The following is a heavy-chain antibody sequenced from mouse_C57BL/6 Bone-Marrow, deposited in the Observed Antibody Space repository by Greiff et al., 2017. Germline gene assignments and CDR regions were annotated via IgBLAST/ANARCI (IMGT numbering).Heavy chain of an antibody. J-gene: IGHJ3*01. CDR1: GYTFTSYW. CDR2: INPSSGYT. V-gene: IGHV1-7*01. D-gene: IGHD1-2*01. CDR3: ARSFYGPAWFAY. Sequence: QVQLQQSGAELANPGASVKLSCKASGYTFTSYWMPWVNQRPGQGLEWIGYINPSSGYTKYNQKFKDKATLTADKSSSTAYMQLSSLTYEDSAVYYGARSFYGPAWFAYWGQGTLVTVSA.